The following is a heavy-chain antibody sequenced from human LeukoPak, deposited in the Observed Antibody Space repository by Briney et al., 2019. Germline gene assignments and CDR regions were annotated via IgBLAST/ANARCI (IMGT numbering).Heavy chain of an antibody. D-gene: IGHD3-10*01. CDR3: AREGSSYAPSEPFYFDS. CDR1: GFTFSSQD. CDR2: ISSGRYTT. J-gene: IGHJ4*02. Sequence: GGSLRLSCTDSGFTFSSQDMNWVRRAPGKGVEGVSYISSGRYTTLYADSVKGPFTISRENAKNSLYLQMNSLRAADTAVYYCAREGSSYAPSEPFYFDSWGQGTLVTVSS. V-gene: IGHV3-48*03.